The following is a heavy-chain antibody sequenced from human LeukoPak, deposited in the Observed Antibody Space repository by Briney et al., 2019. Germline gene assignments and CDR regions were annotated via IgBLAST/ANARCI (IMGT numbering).Heavy chain of an antibody. V-gene: IGHV3-21*01. Sequence: GGSLRLSCAASGFTFSRYTMNWVRQAPGKGLEWVSSISTSSTYIYYADSVKGRFTISRDNAQNSLYLQMNSLRAEDTAVYYCAREVEMAGLFDYWGQGTLVTVSP. CDR3: AREVEMAGLFDY. J-gene: IGHJ4*02. D-gene: IGHD5-24*01. CDR1: GFTFSRYT. CDR2: ISTSSTYI.